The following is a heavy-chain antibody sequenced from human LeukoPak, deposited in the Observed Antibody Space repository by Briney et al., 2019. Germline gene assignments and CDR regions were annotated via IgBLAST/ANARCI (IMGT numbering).Heavy chain of an antibody. V-gene: IGHV3-33*01. D-gene: IGHD2-21*02. CDR1: GFNLRTYG. J-gene: IGHJ4*02. CDR2: SWYDGSTK. CDR3: ARDTTLVTLYYFDS. Sequence: GALRPSCAASGFNLRTYGMHWVRQAPGKGLEWVALSWYDGSTKYYADSVKGRFSISRDNSKNTVYLQMDGLRAEDTAVYYCARDTTLVTLYYFDSWGQGTLVTVSS.